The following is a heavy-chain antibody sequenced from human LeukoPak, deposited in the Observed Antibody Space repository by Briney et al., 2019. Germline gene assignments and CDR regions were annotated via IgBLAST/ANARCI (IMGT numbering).Heavy chain of an antibody. CDR1: GGSFSGYY. D-gene: IGHD3-10*01. CDR2: INHSGST. CDR3: ARRKAVRGHLIDY. J-gene: IGHJ4*02. Sequence: SETLSLTCAVYGGSFSGYYWSWIRQPPGKGLEWIGEINHSGSTNYNPSLKSRVTISVDTSKNQFSLKLSSVTATDTAVYYCARRKAVRGHLIDYWGQGTLVTVSS. V-gene: IGHV4-34*01.